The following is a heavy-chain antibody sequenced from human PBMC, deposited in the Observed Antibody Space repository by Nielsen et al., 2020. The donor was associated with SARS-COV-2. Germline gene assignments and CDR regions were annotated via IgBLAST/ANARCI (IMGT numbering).Heavy chain of an antibody. J-gene: IGHJ5*02. V-gene: IGHV4-59*08. CDR3: AVYSQYTSSLNWFDP. Sequence: SETLSLTCTVSGGSISSYYWSWIRQPPGKGLEWIGNIHYSGSTNYNPSLKSRVTISVDTSKNQLSLRLRSVTAADTAIYYCAVYSQYTSSLNWFDPWGHGVLVTVSS. CDR2: IHYSGST. CDR1: GGSISSYY. D-gene: IGHD6-13*01.